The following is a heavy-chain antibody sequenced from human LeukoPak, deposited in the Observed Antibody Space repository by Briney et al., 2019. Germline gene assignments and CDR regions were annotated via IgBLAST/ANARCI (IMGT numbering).Heavy chain of an antibody. CDR1: GFTFSNHN. V-gene: IGHV3-21*01. Sequence: GGSLRLSCAASGFTFSNHNMNWVRQAPGKGLEWVSSISTSSSYIYYADSVKGRFTISRDNAKNSLYLQMNSLRAEDTAVYYCAKIPLGPYSSGWSDYWGQGTLVTVSS. J-gene: IGHJ4*02. CDR2: ISTSSSYI. CDR3: AKIPLGPYSSGWSDY. D-gene: IGHD6-19*01.